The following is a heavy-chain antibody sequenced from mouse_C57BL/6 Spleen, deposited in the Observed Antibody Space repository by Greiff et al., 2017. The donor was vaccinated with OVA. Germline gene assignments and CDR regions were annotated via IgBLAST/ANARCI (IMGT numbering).Heavy chain of an antibody. Sequence: VQLQQSGPELVKPGDSVKISCKASGYSFTGYFMNWVMQSHGKSLEWIGRINPYNGDTFYNQKFKGKATLTVDKSSSTAHMELRSLTSEDSAVYYCARSGYDYYCDYWGQGTTLTVSS. CDR1: GYSFTGYF. D-gene: IGHD2-4*01. CDR2: INPYNGDT. V-gene: IGHV1-20*01. CDR3: ARSGYDYYCDY. J-gene: IGHJ2*01.